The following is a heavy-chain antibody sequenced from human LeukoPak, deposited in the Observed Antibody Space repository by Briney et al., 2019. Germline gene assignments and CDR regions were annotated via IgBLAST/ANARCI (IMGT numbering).Heavy chain of an antibody. J-gene: IGHJ4*02. V-gene: IGHV3-20*04. D-gene: IGHD1-26*01. Sequence: GGSLRFSCAASGFTFDDYGMSWVRQAPGKGLEWVSGINWNGGSTGYADSVKGRFTISRDNAKNSLYLQMNSPRAEDTALYYCARSRKWELLSGSPSDFDYWGQGTLVTVSS. CDR2: INWNGGST. CDR3: ARSRKWELLSGSPSDFDY. CDR1: GFTFDDYG.